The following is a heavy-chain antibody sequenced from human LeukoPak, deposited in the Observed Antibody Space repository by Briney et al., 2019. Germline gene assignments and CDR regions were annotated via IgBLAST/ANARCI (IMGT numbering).Heavy chain of an antibody. J-gene: IGHJ6*02. D-gene: IGHD5-18*01. CDR3: ARRYRLDYYYYYGMDV. Sequence: ASVKVSCKASGYTFTGYYMHWVRQAPGQGLEWMGWINPNSGGTNYAQKFQGRVTMTRATSISTAYMELSRLRSDDTAVYYCARRYRLDYYYYYGMDVWGQGTTVTVSS. CDR1: GYTFTGYY. CDR2: INPNSGGT. V-gene: IGHV1-2*02.